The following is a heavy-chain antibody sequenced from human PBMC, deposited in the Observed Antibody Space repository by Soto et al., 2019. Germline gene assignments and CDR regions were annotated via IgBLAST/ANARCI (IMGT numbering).Heavy chain of an antibody. CDR3: AAGGGLPRYY. V-gene: IGHV4-30-2*01. CDR1: GGSISSGGYS. CDR2: IYHSGST. Sequence: QLQLQESGSGLVKPSQTLSLTCAVSGGSISSGGYSWSWIRQPPGKGLEWIGYIYHSGSTYYNPSLNSRVTISVDRSKSHFSLKLSSVTAADTAVYYWAAGGGLPRYYWGQGTLVTVSS. D-gene: IGHD1-26*01. J-gene: IGHJ4*02.